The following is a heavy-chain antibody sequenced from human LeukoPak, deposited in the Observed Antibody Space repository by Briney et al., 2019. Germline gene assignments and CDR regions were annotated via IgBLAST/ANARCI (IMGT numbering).Heavy chain of an antibody. CDR1: GFSISLYA. J-gene: IGHJ4*02. CDR2: MTAPTSGGVT. D-gene: IGHD1-1*01. Sequence: GGSLRLSCATSGFSISLYAMTWVRQAPGKGLEWVSSMTAPTSGGVTKYADSVKGRFTISRDNSKNTLYLQMKSLRVEDTGIYYCAKEERPWDPFDYWGQGTLVTVSS. V-gene: IGHV3-23*01. CDR3: AKEERPWDPFDY.